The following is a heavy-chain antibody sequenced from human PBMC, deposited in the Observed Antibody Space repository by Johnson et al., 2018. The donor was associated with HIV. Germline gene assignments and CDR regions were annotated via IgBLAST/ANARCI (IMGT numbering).Heavy chain of an antibody. CDR3: ARDGIAAEPKWDAFDI. V-gene: IGHV3-30-3*01. CDR1: GFTFSSYA. D-gene: IGHD6-13*01. Sequence: QVQLVESGGGLVQPGGSLRLSCAASGFTFSSYAMHWVRQAPGKGLEWVAVISYDGSNKYYADSVKGRFTISRDNSKNTLYLQMNSLRAEDTAVYYCARDGIAAEPKWDAFDIWGQGTLVTVSS. CDR2: ISYDGSNK. J-gene: IGHJ3*02.